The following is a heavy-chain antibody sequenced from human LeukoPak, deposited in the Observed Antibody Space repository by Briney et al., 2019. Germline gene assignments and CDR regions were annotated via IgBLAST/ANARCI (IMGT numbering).Heavy chain of an antibody. Sequence: PGGSLRLSCAASGFTFSSYAMHWVRQAPGKGLEWVAVISYDGSNKYYADSVKGRFTISRDNSKNTLYLQMNSLRAEDTAVYYCARGLTYYYDSSGPNWFDPWGQGTLVTVSS. J-gene: IGHJ5*02. CDR2: ISYDGSNK. D-gene: IGHD3-22*01. V-gene: IGHV3-30-3*01. CDR1: GFTFSSYA. CDR3: ARGLTYYYDSSGPNWFDP.